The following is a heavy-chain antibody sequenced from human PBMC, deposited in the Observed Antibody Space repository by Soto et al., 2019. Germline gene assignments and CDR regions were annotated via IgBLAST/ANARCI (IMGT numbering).Heavy chain of an antibody. CDR3: ARGATLGDRYGYYGMDV. CDR1: GGSISSSNL. V-gene: IGHV4-4*02. D-gene: IGHD2-15*01. CDR2: IYHSGST. J-gene: IGHJ6*02. Sequence: SETLSLTCAVSGGSISSSNLWSWGRQPPGKGLEWIGEIYHSGSTNYNPSLKSRVTISVDKSKNQVSLKLSSVTAADTAVYYCARGATLGDRYGYYGMDVWGQGTTVTLSS.